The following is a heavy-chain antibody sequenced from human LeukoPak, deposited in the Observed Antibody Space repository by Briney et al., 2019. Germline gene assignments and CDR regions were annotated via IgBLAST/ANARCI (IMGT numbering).Heavy chain of an antibody. J-gene: IGHJ4*02. CDR2: IYSGDST. V-gene: IGHV3-53*01. D-gene: IGHD2-21*01. CDR3: ARDNSAFDY. Sequence: PGGSLRLSCATSGFTLSSYWMHWVRQVPGKGLEWVSIIYSGDSTYYADSVKGRLTISRDNSKNTLYLQMNSLRAEDTAVYYCARDNSAFDYWGQGTLVTVSS. CDR1: GFTLSSYW.